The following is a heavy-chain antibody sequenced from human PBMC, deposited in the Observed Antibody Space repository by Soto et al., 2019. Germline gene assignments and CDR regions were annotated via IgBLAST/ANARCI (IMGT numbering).Heavy chain of an antibody. V-gene: IGHV4-61*08. J-gene: IGHJ4*02. CDR3: VRRDPFRKVFDH. D-gene: IGHD3-9*01. CDR1: GGSITDSSGGSFITYY. CDR2: IYFRGRT. Sequence: PSETLSLTCNISGGSITDSSGGSFITYYWNWVRQPPGKGLEWIGYIYFRGRTNYNPSLRTRLTISTDTSKNQFSLRLDSVTAADTAMYYCVRRDPFRKVFDHRGPGILVTVSS.